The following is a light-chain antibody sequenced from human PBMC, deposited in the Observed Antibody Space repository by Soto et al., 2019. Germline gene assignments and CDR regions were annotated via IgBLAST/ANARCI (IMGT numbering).Light chain of an antibody. CDR2: DAS. J-gene: IGKJ5*01. CDR1: QSVSRNY. CDR3: QQYFTSPIT. Sequence: EILVTQSPGTLSLSPGERATLSCRASQSVSRNYLAWFQKKPGQAPRLLIYDASTRATGIPDKFGGSGSGTDFTLTISRLEPEDFAVYFCQQYFTSPITFGQGTRLEIK. V-gene: IGKV3-20*01.